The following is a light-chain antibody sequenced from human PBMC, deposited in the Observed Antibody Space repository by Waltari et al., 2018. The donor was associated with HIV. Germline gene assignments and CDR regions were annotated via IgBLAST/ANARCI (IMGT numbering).Light chain of an antibody. CDR3: ATWDDSLNGVL. CDR1: NSNVGRNY. CDR2: RYR. V-gene: IGLV1-47*01. Sequence: QSVLTQPPSASEIPGQRVTISCTGGNSNVGRNYVYWYQQVPGTAPKLLVYRYRQRQSGVPDRFTGSKSGTSASLAISGLRSEDEADYYCATWDDSLNGVLFGGGTKLTVL. J-gene: IGLJ2*01.